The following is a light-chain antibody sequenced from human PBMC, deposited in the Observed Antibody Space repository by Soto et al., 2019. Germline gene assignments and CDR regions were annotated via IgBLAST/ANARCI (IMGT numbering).Light chain of an antibody. J-gene: IGLJ2*01. V-gene: IGLV2-14*01. CDR3: SSYTSSSTPVV. CDR1: NTDVGGYNY. Sequence: QSALTQPASVSGSPGQSITVSCTGTNTDVGGYNYVSWYQHRPGKAPRLMIYEVRNRPSGVSNRFSGSKSGNTASLTISGLQAEDEADYYCSSYTSSSTPVVFGGGTKVTVL. CDR2: EVR.